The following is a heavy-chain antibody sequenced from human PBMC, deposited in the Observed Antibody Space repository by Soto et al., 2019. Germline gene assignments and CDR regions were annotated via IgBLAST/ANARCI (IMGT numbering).Heavy chain of an antibody. V-gene: IGHV4-34*01. D-gene: IGHD3-22*01. J-gene: IGHJ4*02. CDR1: RESFIGYY. CDR2: INHSGST. Sequence: PKGTPSPTCSVYRESFIGYYWGGIRKPPGQGLEWIGEINHSGSTNYNPSLKSRVTISVDTSKNQFSLKLSSVTAADTAVYYCACRGTYYYDSSGYHPFRYWGQGTLVTVSS. CDR3: ACRGTYYYDSSGYHPFRY.